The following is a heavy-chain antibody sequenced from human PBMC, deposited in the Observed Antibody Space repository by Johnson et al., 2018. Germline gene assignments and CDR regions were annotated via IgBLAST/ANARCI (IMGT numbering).Heavy chain of an antibody. V-gene: IGHV1-46*01. Sequence: QVQLVQSGAEVKKPGASXKVSCKASGYTFTSYYMHWVRQAPGQGLEWMGIINPSGGSTSYAQKFQGRVTMTRDTSTSTVYMELSSLRSEATAVYYCAATPPADSSGPKGMDVWGQGTTVTVSS. CDR3: AATPPADSSGPKGMDV. D-gene: IGHD3-22*01. J-gene: IGHJ6*02. CDR2: INPSGGST. CDR1: GYTFTSYY.